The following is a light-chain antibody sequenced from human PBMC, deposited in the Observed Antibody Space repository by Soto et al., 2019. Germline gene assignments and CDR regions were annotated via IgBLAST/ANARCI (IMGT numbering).Light chain of an antibody. CDR1: QSVLYSSNNKNY. Sequence: DIVMTQSPDSLDVSLGERATINCKSSQSVLYSSNNKNYLAWYQQKPGQPPKLLIYWASTRESGVPDRFSGSGSGTDFTLTISSLQAEDVAVYYCQQSYSTPRTFGQGTKVEIK. V-gene: IGKV4-1*01. J-gene: IGKJ1*01. CDR2: WAS. CDR3: QQSYSTPRT.